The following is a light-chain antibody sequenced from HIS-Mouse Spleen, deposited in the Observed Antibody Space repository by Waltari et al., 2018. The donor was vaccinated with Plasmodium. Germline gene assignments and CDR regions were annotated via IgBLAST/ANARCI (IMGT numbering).Light chain of an antibody. J-gene: IGKJ1*01. CDR3: QQYYSYPWT. Sequence: AIRMTQSPSSFSAFTGTVVNITCRASQGISSYLAWYQQKPGKAPKLLIYAASTLQSGVPSGFSGSGSGTDFTLTISCLQSEDFATYYCQQYYSYPWTFGQGTKVEIK. CDR2: AAS. V-gene: IGKV1-8*01. CDR1: QGISSY.